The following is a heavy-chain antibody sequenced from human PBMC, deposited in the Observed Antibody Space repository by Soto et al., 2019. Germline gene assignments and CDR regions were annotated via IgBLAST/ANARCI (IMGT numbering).Heavy chain of an antibody. CDR1: GFPFSNAW. V-gene: IGHV3-15*07. J-gene: IGHJ4*02. CDR3: TGYDFWTGIDY. CDR2: IKSKTDGGTT. Sequence: EVQLVESGGGLVKPGGSLSLSCAASGFPFSNAWMTWVRQAPGKGLEWVGGIKSKTDGGTTDYAAPVKGRFTISRDDSKNTLYLQMNSLKTEDTAVYYCTGYDFWTGIDYWGQGTLVTVSS. D-gene: IGHD3-3*01.